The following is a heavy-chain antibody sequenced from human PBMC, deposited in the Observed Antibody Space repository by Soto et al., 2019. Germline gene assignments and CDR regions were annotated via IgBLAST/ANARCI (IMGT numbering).Heavy chain of an antibody. CDR1: GITFSSYA. J-gene: IGHJ6*03. V-gene: IGHV3-23*01. CDR3: AKRYCSSTTCLSLDFFYYMDV. Sequence: GGSLRLSCAASGITFSSYAMSWVRQAPGKGLEWVSGLSGSGSSTNYADSVRGRFTISRDNSKNTVYLQMNSLSAEDTAIYYCAKRYCSSTTCLSLDFFYYMDVWGKGTTVTVSS. CDR2: LSGSGSST. D-gene: IGHD2-2*01.